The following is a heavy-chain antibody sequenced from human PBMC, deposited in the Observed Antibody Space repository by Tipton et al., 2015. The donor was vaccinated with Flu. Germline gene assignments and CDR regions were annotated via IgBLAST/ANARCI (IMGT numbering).Heavy chain of an antibody. CDR2: IYYSGST. D-gene: IGHD5-18*01. Sequence: TLSLTCTVSGGSISSSSYYWGWIRQPPGKGLEWIGSIYYSGSTYYNPSLKSRVTISVDTSKNQFSLKLSSVTAADTAVYYCARERGYSYALHYYGMDVWGQGTTVTVSS. CDR3: ARERGYSYALHYYGMDV. CDR1: GGSISSSSYY. J-gene: IGHJ6*02. V-gene: IGHV4-39*07.